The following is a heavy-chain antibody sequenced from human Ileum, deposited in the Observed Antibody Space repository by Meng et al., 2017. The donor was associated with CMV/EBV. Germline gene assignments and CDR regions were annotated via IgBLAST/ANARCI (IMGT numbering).Heavy chain of an antibody. V-gene: IGHV3-13*01. CDR1: GFTFNNYD. Sequence: GESLKISCAASGFTFNNYDMHWVRQATGKGLEWVSSINTAGDTYYADSVKGRFTITRDNARNSLYLQMNSLRAGDTAVYFCARGSAFGFWGDGGYYLDYWGQGTLVTVSS. J-gene: IGHJ4*02. D-gene: IGHD3-3*01. CDR2: INTAGDT. CDR3: ARGSAFGFWGDGGYYLDY.